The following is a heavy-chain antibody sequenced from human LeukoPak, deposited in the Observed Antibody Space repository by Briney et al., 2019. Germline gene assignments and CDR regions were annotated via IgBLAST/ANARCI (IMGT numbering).Heavy chain of an antibody. J-gene: IGHJ3*01. CDR3: ARQAVARPFDL. V-gene: IGHV3-74*01. Sequence: SGGSLRLSCAASGFTFSNYWMHWVRQAPGKGLVWVSRINSDGINTSYADSVKGRFTISRDNAQSSLYLQMNSLRAGDTAVYYCARQAVARPFDLWGQGTMVAVSS. CDR2: INSDGINT. CDR1: GFTFSNYW.